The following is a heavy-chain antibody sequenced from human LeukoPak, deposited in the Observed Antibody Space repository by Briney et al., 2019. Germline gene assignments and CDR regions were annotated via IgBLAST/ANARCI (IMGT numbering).Heavy chain of an antibody. Sequence: GGSLRLSCAASGITVSNSYMSLVRQAPGKGLEWVSVIYSGGSTYYADSVKGRFTMSGDYFKNTLYLEMNSLRVDDTALYYCARGGFHNSGSYWNAFDVWGQGTMVTVSS. CDR2: IYSGGST. D-gene: IGHD1-26*01. J-gene: IGHJ3*01. V-gene: IGHV3-66*01. CDR3: ARGGFHNSGSYWNAFDV. CDR1: GITVSNSY.